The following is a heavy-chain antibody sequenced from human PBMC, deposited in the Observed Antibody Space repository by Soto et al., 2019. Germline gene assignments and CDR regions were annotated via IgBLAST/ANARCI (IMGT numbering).Heavy chain of an antibody. D-gene: IGHD6-6*01. V-gene: IGHV3-73*01. CDR2: IRSKAHSYTT. CDR1: GLTFSDSV. CDR3: AKEYRSIAARSRKIRGIDY. Sequence: PGGSLRLSCVASGLTFSDSVIHWVRQASGKGLEWVGRIRSKAHSYTTAYFASVKGRFAISRDDSKNTAYLQMNSLKTEDTAVYYCAKEYRSIAARSRKIRGIDYWGQGTLVTVSS. J-gene: IGHJ4*02.